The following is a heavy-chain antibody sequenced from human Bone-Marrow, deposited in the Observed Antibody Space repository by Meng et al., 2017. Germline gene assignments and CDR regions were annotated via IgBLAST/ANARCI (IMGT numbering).Heavy chain of an antibody. V-gene: IGHV4-39*01. D-gene: IGHD5-18*01. CDR1: GGSISDRSYY. CDR3: ARHKGNSYGYLYFDY. Sequence: QVQLQESGPGEVKPSGTLSLTCTVSGGSISDRSYYWGWIRQPPGKGLEWIGSIYYFGDTFYSPSLRSRVTISVDTSKNQFSLKLSSVTAADTAVFYCARHKGNSYGYLYFDYWGQGILVTVSS. J-gene: IGHJ4*02. CDR2: IYYFGDT.